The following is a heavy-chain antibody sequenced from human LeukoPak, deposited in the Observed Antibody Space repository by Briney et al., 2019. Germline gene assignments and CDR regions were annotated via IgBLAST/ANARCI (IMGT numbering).Heavy chain of an antibody. CDR3: ARRGIAAAGYDY. V-gene: IGHV4-59*01. Sequence: SETLSLTCTVSGGSISSYYWSWIRQPPGKGLEWIGYIYYSGSTNYNPSLKSRVTISVDTSKNQFSLKLSSVTAADTAVYYCARRGIAAAGYDYWGQGTLVTVSS. CDR2: IYYSGST. CDR1: GGSISSYY. J-gene: IGHJ4*02. D-gene: IGHD6-13*01.